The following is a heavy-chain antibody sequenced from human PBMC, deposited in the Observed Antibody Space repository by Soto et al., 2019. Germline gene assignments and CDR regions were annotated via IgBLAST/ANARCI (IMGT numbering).Heavy chain of an antibody. J-gene: IGHJ4*02. Sequence: QMQLVQCGAEVKERGSSVKISCKTSGGTFNTYALTWVRQAPGQGLEWIGGIIPIFGIKNVAQRFQGRVTINADESLTTAYMEMTSLRSDDTAVYYCAKEAGDHWGQGTLVTVSS. D-gene: IGHD3-10*01. CDR2: IIPIFGIK. CDR3: AKEAGDH. V-gene: IGHV1-69*01. CDR1: GGTFNTYA.